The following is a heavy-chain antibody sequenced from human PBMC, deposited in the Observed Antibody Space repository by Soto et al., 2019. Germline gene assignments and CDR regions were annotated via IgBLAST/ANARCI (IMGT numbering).Heavy chain of an antibody. D-gene: IGHD2-21*02. CDR1: GFTFRNFG. V-gene: IGHV3-30*18. J-gene: IGHJ4*02. Sequence: GGSLSLSCASSGFTFRNFGMHWVRQAPGKGLEWVAVISYDGTNKYYADSVKGRFTISRDNSKNTLYLQINSLRAEGTAVYYCAKAVPPFVVVTASDYWGQGTLVTVSS. CDR3: AKAVPPFVVVTASDY. CDR2: ISYDGTNK.